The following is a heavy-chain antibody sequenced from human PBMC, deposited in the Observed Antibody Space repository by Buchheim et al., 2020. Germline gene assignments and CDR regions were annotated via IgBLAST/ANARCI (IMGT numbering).Heavy chain of an antibody. J-gene: IGHJ4*02. V-gene: IGHV3-23*01. CDR1: GFTFSNYA. CDR3: AKIYDSSGYYYVVYFDY. CDR2: ISGSGGST. D-gene: IGHD3-22*01. Sequence: EVQLLESGGGLVQPGGSLRLSCAASGFTFSNYAMTWVRQAPGKGLEWVSAISGSGGSTYYADSVKGRFTISRDNSKNTLYLQMNSLRAEDTAVYYCAKIYDSSGYYYVVYFDYWGQGTL.